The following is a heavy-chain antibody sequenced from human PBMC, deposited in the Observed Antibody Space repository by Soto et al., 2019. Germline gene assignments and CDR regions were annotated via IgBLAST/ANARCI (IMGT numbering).Heavy chain of an antibody. D-gene: IGHD2-21*01. Sequence: PGGSLRLSXAASGGIFSDYGMHWVRQAPGKGLEWLAIIINNGIIKYYADSVEGRFTISRDNSKNTVYLQMNSLRVEDTAVYYCARDSPIQHHPDYWGQGTLVTVSS. V-gene: IGHV3-30*12. CDR2: IINNGIIK. J-gene: IGHJ4*02. CDR1: GGIFSDYG. CDR3: ARDSPIQHHPDY.